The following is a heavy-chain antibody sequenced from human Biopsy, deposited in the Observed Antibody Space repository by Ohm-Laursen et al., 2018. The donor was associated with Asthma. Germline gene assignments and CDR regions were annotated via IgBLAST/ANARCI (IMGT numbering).Heavy chain of an antibody. CDR3: ARERAGVLDSYNGMDV. J-gene: IGHJ6*02. D-gene: IGHD2-8*01. V-gene: IGHV3-30*03. CDR1: GFTFSNYG. CDR2: VTYDGISQ. Sequence: SLRLSCAASGFTFSNYGMHWVRQVAGKGLDWVAVVTYDGISQYYAESVKGRFTISRDNSRNTLNLQMNSVRPDDTAVYFCARERAGVLDSYNGMDVWGPGTTVSVSS.